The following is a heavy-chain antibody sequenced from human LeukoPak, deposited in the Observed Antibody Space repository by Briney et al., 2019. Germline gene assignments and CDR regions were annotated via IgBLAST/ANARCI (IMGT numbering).Heavy chain of an antibody. J-gene: IGHJ3*02. Sequence: GGSLRLSCAASGFTFSSYAMSWVRQAPGKGLEWVSAISGSGGSTYYADSVKGRFTISRDNSKNTLYLQMNSLRAEDTAVYYCAKVITMIVVVIPSDAFDIWGQGTMVTVSS. CDR1: GFTFSSYA. CDR2: ISGSGGST. CDR3: AKVITMIVVVIPSDAFDI. V-gene: IGHV3-23*01. D-gene: IGHD3-22*01.